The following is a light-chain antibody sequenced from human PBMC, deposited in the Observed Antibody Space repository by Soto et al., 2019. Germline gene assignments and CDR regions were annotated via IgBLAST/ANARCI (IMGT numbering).Light chain of an antibody. J-gene: IGLJ1*01. CDR1: TSNIGAES. V-gene: IGLV1-44*01. Sequence: QSVLTQPPSASGTPGQRVSISCSGGTSNIGAESVNWYQQLPGTAPKRLIYSNSQRPSGVPDRFSGSKSGTSASLAISGLQSEDEADYYCAAWDDSLNGSYVFGTGTKVTVL. CDR3: AAWDDSLNGSYV. CDR2: SNS.